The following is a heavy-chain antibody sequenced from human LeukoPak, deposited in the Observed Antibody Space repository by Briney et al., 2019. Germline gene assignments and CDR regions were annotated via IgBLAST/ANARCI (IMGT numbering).Heavy chain of an antibody. CDR2: ISSSGSTI. V-gene: IGHV3-11*01. D-gene: IGHD3-9*01. CDR3: AREYYDFLTNYYGMDV. CDR1: GFTFSSYA. Sequence: PGGSLRLSCAASGFTFSSYAMSWIRQAPGKGLEWVSYISSSGSTIYYADSVKGRFTISRDNAKNSLYLQMNSLRAEDTAVYYCAREYYDFLTNYYGMDVWGQGTTVTVSS. J-gene: IGHJ6*02.